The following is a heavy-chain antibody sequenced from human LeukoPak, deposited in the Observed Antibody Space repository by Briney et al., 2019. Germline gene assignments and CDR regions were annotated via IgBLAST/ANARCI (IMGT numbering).Heavy chain of an antibody. CDR1: GFPFSTFW. CDR2: IQQDGSGE. Sequence: GGSLRLPCEASGFPFSTFWMIWVRQPPGKGLEWVAKIQQDGSGEEYVDSVKGRFTISRDNAKNSLYLQMNSLRVEDTGVYYCARENWYRFDPWGQGTLVTVSS. CDR3: ARENWYRFDP. D-gene: IGHD1-1*01. J-gene: IGHJ5*02. V-gene: IGHV3-7*01.